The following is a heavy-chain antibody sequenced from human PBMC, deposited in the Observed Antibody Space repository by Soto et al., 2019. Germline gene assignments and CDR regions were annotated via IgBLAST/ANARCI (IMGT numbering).Heavy chain of an antibody. V-gene: IGHV5-51*01. Sequence: AEALKISCKGSGYSFTSYWIGWVRQMAGKGLEWMGIIYPGDSDTRYSPSFQGQVTISADKSISTAYLQWSSLKASDTAMYYCARQGSSSGYIRTYCMDVWGKGTTVTVAS. J-gene: IGHJ6*03. CDR3: ARQGSSSGYIRTYCMDV. D-gene: IGHD6-13*01. CDR2: IYPGDSDT. CDR1: GYSFTSYW.